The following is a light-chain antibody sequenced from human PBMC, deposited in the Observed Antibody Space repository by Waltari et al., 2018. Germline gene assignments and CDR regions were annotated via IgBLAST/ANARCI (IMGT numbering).Light chain of an antibody. Sequence: QSVLTQPPSVSGAPGQRVTISCTGRSSNIRAGYGVHWYQQLPGTAPKPLIYGNSNRPSGVPDRFSGSKSGTSASLAITGLQAEDEADYYCQSYDSSLSGVVFGGGTKLTVL. V-gene: IGLV1-40*01. J-gene: IGLJ2*01. CDR2: GNS. CDR1: SSNIRAGYG. CDR3: QSYDSSLSGVV.